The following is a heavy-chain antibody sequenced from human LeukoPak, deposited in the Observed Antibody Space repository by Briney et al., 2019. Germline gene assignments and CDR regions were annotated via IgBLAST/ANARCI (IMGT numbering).Heavy chain of an antibody. V-gene: IGHV1-2*02. CDR1: GYTFTGYY. Sequence: ASVKVSCKASGYTFTGYYMHWVRQAPGQGLEWMGWINPNSGGTNYAQKFQGRVTMTRDTSISTAYMELSRLRSDDTAVYCCARDRDGGTPGVRYGMDVWGQGTTVTVSS. J-gene: IGHJ6*02. CDR2: INPNSGGT. CDR3: ARDRDGGTPGVRYGMDV. D-gene: IGHD4-23*01.